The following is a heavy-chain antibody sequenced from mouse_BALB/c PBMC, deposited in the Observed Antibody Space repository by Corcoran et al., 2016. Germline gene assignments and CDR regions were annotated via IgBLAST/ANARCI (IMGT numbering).Heavy chain of an antibody. CDR3: ARGRARAPYYFDY. CDR2: IDPANGNT. CDR1: GFNIKDTY. Sequence: EVQLQQSGAELVKPGASVKLSCTASGFNIKDTYMHWVKQRPEQGLEWIGRIDPANGNTKYDPKFQGTATITADTSSNTAYLQLSSLTSEDTAVYYCARGRARAPYYFDYWGQGTTLTVSS. J-gene: IGHJ2*01. V-gene: IGHV14-3*02. D-gene: IGHD3-1*01.